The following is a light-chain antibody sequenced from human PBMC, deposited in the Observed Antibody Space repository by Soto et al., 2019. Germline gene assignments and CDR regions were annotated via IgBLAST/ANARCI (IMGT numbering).Light chain of an antibody. V-gene: IGKV1-5*01. CDR2: GAS. Sequence: DIQMTQSPSTLSASVGDRVTITCRASQSISTWLAWYQHRPGKAPKLLIYGASTLESGVPSRFSGSGSGTEFTLTISSLQPDDFATYYCQHYNTDPWTFGHGTKVDIK. CDR3: QHYNTDPWT. CDR1: QSISTW. J-gene: IGKJ1*01.